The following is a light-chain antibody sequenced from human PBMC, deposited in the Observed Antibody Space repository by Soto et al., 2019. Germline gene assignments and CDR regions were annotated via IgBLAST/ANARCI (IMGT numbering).Light chain of an antibody. J-gene: IGKJ1*01. V-gene: IGKV1-5*01. CDR1: QSISDW. Sequence: DIQMTQSPSTLSASVGDRVTITCRASQSISDWLAWYQQKPGKAPKLLIYDISNLEIGVPSRFSGSGSGTEFTLTIIGLQPDDFATYYCQQDNSYSFGQGTKVEIK. CDR3: QQDNSYS. CDR2: DIS.